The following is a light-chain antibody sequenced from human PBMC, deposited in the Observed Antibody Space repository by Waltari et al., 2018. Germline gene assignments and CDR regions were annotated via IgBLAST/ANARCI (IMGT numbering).Light chain of an antibody. CDR3: SSYGSINTWL. CDR2: EVT. Sequence: QSALTQAASVSGSPGQSITISCTGTSSDVGSYNIVSWYQQHPGKAPKLIIAEVTKRPSGVSHRFSGSKSGKTASLTISGLQAEDEADYFCSSYGSINTWLFGGGTKLTVL. CDR1: SSDVGSYNI. V-gene: IGLV2-23*02. J-gene: IGLJ3*02.